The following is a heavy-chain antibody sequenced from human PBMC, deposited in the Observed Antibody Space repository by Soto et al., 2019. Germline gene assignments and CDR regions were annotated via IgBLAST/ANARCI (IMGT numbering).Heavy chain of an antibody. CDR2: VYTSGST. CDR3: ARDRPIVATSGYGMDV. Sequence: QVQLQESGPGLVKPSETLSLTCTVSGGSISSYYWSWIRQPAGKGLEGIGRVYTSGSTNYNPSLRSRVTMSVDTSKNQFSLKLNSVTAADTAVYYCARDRPIVATSGYGMDVWGQGTAVTVSS. J-gene: IGHJ6*02. V-gene: IGHV4-4*07. CDR1: GGSISSYY. D-gene: IGHD5-12*01.